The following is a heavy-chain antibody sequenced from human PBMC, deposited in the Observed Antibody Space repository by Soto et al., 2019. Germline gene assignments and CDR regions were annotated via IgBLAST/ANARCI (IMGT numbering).Heavy chain of an antibody. CDR3: ARIAVSGPTSSFDY. V-gene: IGHV4-39*01. CDR1: GGSISNSSYY. CDR2: VYYSGST. J-gene: IGHJ4*02. Sequence: SETLSLTCTISGGSISNSSYYWGWIRQPPGKGLEWIGSVYYSGSTYYNPLLKSRATISVDTSKTQFSLKLRSVTAADTAVYYCARIAVSGPTSSFDYWGQGTLVTV. D-gene: IGHD6-19*01.